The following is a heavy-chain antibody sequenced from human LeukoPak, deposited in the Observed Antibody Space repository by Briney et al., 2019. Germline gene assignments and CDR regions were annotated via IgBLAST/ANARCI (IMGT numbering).Heavy chain of an antibody. CDR3: ARDNGYGQLDS. Sequence: PSETLSLTCTVSGDSINSGDCYWSWIRQPPGNGLEWIGYIYYSGSTYYNPSLKSRVTISVDTSKNQFSLKLSSVTAANTAVYYCARDNGYGQLDSWGQGTLVTVSS. V-gene: IGHV4-30-4*01. CDR2: IYYSGST. D-gene: IGHD2-15*01. CDR1: GDSINSGDCY. J-gene: IGHJ4*02.